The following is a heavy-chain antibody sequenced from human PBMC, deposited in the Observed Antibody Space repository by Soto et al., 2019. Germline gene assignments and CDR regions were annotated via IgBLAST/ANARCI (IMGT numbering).Heavy chain of an antibody. CDR1: GFSFSSYG. CDR2: ISYDGSNK. Sequence: QVQLVESGGSVVQPGRSLRLSYAASGFSFSSYGMHWVSQAPGNGLEWVAVISYDGSNKYYADSVKGRFTISRDNSKNTPYLQLNSLRAEDTSVYYCAKTRYSSGSRYHYYGMDFWGQGTTVIVSS. V-gene: IGHV3-30*18. CDR3: AKTRYSSGSRYHYYGMDF. D-gene: IGHD6-19*01. J-gene: IGHJ6*02.